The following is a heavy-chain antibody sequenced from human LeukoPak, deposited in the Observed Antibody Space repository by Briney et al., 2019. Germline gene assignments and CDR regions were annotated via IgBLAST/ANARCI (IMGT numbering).Heavy chain of an antibody. Sequence: GATVKVSCKASGYTFTSYGISWVRQAPGQGLEWLGWISAYNGDTNYAQKLQGRVTMTTDTSTSTAYMELRSLRSDDTAVYYCARDMTRGYYYGMDVWGQGTTVTVCS. CDR3: ARDMTRGYYYGMDV. J-gene: IGHJ6*02. V-gene: IGHV1-18*01. CDR1: GYTFTSYG. CDR2: ISAYNGDT.